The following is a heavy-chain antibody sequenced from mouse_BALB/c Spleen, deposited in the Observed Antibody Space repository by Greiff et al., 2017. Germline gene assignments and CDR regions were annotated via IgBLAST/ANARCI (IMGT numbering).Heavy chain of an antibody. Sequence: EVKLMESGGGLVKPGGSLKLSCAASGFTFSSYTMSWVRQTPEKRLEWVATISSGGGNTYYPDSVKGRFTISRDNAKNNLYLQMSSLRSEDTALYYCARYRGIYYGNYDYAMDYWGQGTSVTVSA. V-gene: IGHV5-9*03. J-gene: IGHJ4*01. CDR1: GFTFSSYT. D-gene: IGHD2-1*01. CDR2: ISSGGGNT. CDR3: ARYRGIYYGNYDYAMDY.